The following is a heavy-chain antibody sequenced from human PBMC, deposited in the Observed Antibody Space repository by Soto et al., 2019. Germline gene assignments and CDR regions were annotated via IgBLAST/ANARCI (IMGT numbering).Heavy chain of an antibody. V-gene: IGHV3-23*01. D-gene: IGHD3-10*01. CDR2: ISGSGGST. J-gene: IGHJ6*03. Sequence: GGSLRLSCAASGFTFSSYAMSWVRQAPGKGLEWVSAISGSGGSTYYADSVKGRFTISRDNSKNTLYLQMNSLRAEDTAVYYCAKDLIELWFGESRGAYYYYYMDVWGKGTTVTVSS. CDR3: AKDLIELWFGESRGAYYYYYMDV. CDR1: GFTFSSYA.